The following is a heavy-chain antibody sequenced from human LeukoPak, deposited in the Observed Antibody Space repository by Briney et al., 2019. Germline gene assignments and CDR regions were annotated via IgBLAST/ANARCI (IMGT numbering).Heavy chain of an antibody. J-gene: IGHJ4*02. CDR3: ARNVGYYYGSGSPS. CDR2: IIPIFGTA. D-gene: IGHD3-10*01. CDR1: GGTVTSYA. V-gene: IGHV1-69*05. Sequence: SVKVSCKASGGTVTSYAISWVRQAPGQGLEGRGGIIPIFGTANYAQKFHGRVPITTDESTSTAYMELSSLRSEDTAVYYCARNVGYYYGSGSPSWRQGTLVTVSS.